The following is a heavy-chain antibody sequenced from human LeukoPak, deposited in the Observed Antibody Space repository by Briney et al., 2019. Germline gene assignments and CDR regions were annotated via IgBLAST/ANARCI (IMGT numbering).Heavy chain of an antibody. CDR2: ISSSGRTT. CDR3: ATRYDSSQDV. Sequence: GGSLRLSCAASGFTFSSYEMNWVRQAPGKGLEWVSYISSSGRTTYYADSVKGRFTISRDNAKNSLYLQMNSLRAEDTAVYYCATRYDSSQDVWGKGTTVTVSS. CDR1: GFTFSSYE. D-gene: IGHD3-22*01. J-gene: IGHJ6*04. V-gene: IGHV3-48*03.